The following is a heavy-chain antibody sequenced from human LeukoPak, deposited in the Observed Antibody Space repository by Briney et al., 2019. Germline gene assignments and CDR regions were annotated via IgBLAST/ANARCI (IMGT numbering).Heavy chain of an antibody. Sequence: GGPLRLPCEASGFTFSSFAMSWARQAPGRGLEWVSVLSDSGRSTYYADSVKGRFTISRDNSKNTLYLQMNSLRAEDTAVYYCAKDRQLRYFDWAIDYWGQGTLVTVSS. V-gene: IGHV3-23*01. J-gene: IGHJ4*02. CDR2: LSDSGRST. CDR3: AKDRQLRYFDWAIDY. CDR1: GFTFSSFA. D-gene: IGHD3-9*01.